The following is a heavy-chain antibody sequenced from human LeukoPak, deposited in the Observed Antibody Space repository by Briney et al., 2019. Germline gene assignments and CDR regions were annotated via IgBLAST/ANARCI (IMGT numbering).Heavy chain of an antibody. D-gene: IGHD3-10*01. CDR1: GFTFSSYS. Sequence: GGSLRLSCAASGFTFSSYSMNWVRQAPGKGLEWVSSISSSSSYIYYADSVKGRFTISRDNAKNSLYLQMNSLRAEDTAVYYCARGHYYGSGSYYNQYYFDYWGQGTLVTVSS. CDR3: ARGHYYGSGSYYNQYYFDY. J-gene: IGHJ4*02. CDR2: ISSSSSYI. V-gene: IGHV3-21*01.